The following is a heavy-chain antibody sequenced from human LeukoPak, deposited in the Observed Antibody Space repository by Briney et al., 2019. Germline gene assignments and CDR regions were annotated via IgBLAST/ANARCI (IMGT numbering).Heavy chain of an antibody. CDR2: ILYSGKT. J-gene: IGHJ4*02. CDR1: GGSISRHY. Sequence: SETLSLTCNVSGGSISRHYWTWIRQPPGKGLEWIGNILYSGKTHYNLSLKSRVTISGDTSKNQFSLKLSSVTAADTAVYYCARSPDSDRLDYWGQGTLVTVSS. D-gene: IGHD3-22*01. CDR3: ARSPDSDRLDY. V-gene: IGHV4-59*11.